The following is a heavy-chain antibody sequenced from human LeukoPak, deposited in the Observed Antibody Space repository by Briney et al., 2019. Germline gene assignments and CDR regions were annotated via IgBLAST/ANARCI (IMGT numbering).Heavy chain of an antibody. Sequence: ASVKVSCKASGYTFTGYYMHWVRQAPGQGLEWMGWINPNSGGTNYAQKFQGRVTMTRDTSISTAYMELSRLRSDDTAVYYCARDPNSGYYCYYMDVWGKGTTVTVSS. D-gene: IGHD6-25*01. J-gene: IGHJ6*03. CDR1: GYTFTGYY. CDR2: INPNSGGT. CDR3: ARDPNSGYYCYYMDV. V-gene: IGHV1-2*02.